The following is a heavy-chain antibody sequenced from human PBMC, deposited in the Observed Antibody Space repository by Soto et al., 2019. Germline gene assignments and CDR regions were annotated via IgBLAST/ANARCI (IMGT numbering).Heavy chain of an antibody. Sequence: GGSLKLSCAASGFTFSSYAMSWVRQAPGKGLEWVSAISGSGGSTYYADSVKGRFTISRDNSKNTLYLQMNSLRAEDTAVYYCAKADITIFGVVIPFTLDYWGQGTLVTVSS. D-gene: IGHD3-3*01. V-gene: IGHV3-23*01. CDR1: GFTFSSYA. J-gene: IGHJ4*02. CDR3: AKADITIFGVVIPFTLDY. CDR2: ISGSGGST.